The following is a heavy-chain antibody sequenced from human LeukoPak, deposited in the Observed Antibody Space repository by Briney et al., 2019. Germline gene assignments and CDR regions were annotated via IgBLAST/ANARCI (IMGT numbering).Heavy chain of an antibody. CDR2: ISNDGSYI. D-gene: IGHD2-2*01. CDR3: AKAQMGYCSSTSCYYFDY. CDR1: GFILSSYS. Sequence: GGSLRLSCAASGFILSSYSMNWVRQAPGKGLEWVSSISNDGSYIYYADPVQGRFIISRDNAKNSLYLQMNSLRAEDTAVYYCAKAQMGYCSSTSCYYFDYWGQGTPVTVSS. J-gene: IGHJ4*02. V-gene: IGHV3-21*01.